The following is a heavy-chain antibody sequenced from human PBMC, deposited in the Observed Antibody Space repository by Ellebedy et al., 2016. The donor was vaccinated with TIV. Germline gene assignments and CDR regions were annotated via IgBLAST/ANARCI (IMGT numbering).Heavy chain of an antibody. CDR3: AKDDYGGNSGPAFDI. CDR2: ISKDGSDE. D-gene: IGHD4-23*01. CDR1: GFTFSSYG. V-gene: IGHV3-30*18. J-gene: IGHJ3*02. Sequence: GGSLRLSCAASGFTFSSYGMHWVRQAPGKGLDWMAAISKDGSDEYYPDSVKGRFTISRDNSKNTLYLQMNSLRAEDTAVYYCAKDDYGGNSGPAFDIWGQGTMVTVSS.